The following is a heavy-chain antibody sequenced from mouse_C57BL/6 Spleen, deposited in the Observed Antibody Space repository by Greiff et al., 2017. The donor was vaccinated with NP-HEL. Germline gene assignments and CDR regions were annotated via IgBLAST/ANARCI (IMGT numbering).Heavy chain of an antibody. CDR2: ISDGGSYT. J-gene: IGHJ4*01. Sequence: EVKLVESGGGLVKPGGSLKLSCAASGFTFSSYAMSWVRQTPEKRLEWVATISDGGSYTYSPDNVKGRFTISRDNAKNNLYLQMSHLKSEDTAMYYCARDHTTVVALYYYAMDYWGQGTSVTVSS. CDR1: GFTFSSYA. V-gene: IGHV5-4*01. CDR3: ARDHTTVVALYYYAMDY. D-gene: IGHD1-1*01.